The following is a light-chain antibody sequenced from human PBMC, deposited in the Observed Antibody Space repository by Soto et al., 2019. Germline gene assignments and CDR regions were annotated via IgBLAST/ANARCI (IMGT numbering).Light chain of an antibody. J-gene: IGLJ1*01. V-gene: IGLV2-8*01. CDR1: SSDVGGYNY. Sequence: QSALTQPPSASGSPGQSVTISCTGTSSDVGGYNYVSWYQQHPGKAPKLMIYEVSKRPSGVPDRFSGSKSGNTASLTVSGLQAEDEADYYCSSYAGSTFDVFGTGTKLTVL. CDR2: EVS. CDR3: SSYAGSTFDV.